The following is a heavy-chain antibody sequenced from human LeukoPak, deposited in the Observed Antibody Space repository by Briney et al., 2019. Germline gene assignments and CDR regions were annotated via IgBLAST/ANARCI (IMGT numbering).Heavy chain of an antibody. D-gene: IGHD2-15*01. CDR3: ATITALICSGGSCYDYYYYGMDV. CDR2: FDPEDGET. Sequence: ASVKVSCKVSGYTLTELSMHWVQQAPGKGLEWMGGFDPEDGETIYAQKFQGRVTMTEDTSTDTAYMELSSLRSEDTAVYYCATITALICSGGSCYDYYYYGMDVWGQGTTVTVSS. V-gene: IGHV1-24*01. J-gene: IGHJ6*02. CDR1: GYTLTELS.